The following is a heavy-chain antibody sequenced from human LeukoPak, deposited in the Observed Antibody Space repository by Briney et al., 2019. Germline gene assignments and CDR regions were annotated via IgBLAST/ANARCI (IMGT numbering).Heavy chain of an antibody. Sequence: ASVKVSCKASGYTFTGYCMHWVRQAPGQGLEWMGWINPNSGGTNYAQKFQGRVTMTRDTSISTAYMELSRLRSDDTAVYYCASSGFLWFGEYRSPLDYWGQGTLVTVSS. CDR1: GYTFTGYC. D-gene: IGHD3-10*01. V-gene: IGHV1-2*02. J-gene: IGHJ4*02. CDR2: INPNSGGT. CDR3: ASSGFLWFGEYRSPLDY.